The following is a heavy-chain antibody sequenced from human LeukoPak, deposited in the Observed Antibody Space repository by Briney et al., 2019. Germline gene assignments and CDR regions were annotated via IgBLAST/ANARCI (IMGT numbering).Heavy chain of an antibody. CDR3: ALARPPPKPFDY. J-gene: IGHJ4*02. D-gene: IGHD2-21*01. CDR2: ISAYNGNT. V-gene: IGHV1-18*01. CDR1: GYTFTSYG. Sequence: ASVKVSCKASGYTFTSYGISWVRQAPGQGLEWMGWISAYNGNTNYAQKLQGRVTMTTDTSTSTAYMELSSLRSEDTAVYYCALARPPPKPFDYWGQGTLVTVSS.